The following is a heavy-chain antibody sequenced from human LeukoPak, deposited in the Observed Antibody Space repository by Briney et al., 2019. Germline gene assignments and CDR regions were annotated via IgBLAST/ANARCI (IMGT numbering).Heavy chain of an antibody. CDR1: GGSISSYY. Sequence: PSETLSLTCTVSGGSISSYYWSWIRQPPGKGLEWIGYIYYSGSTNYNPSLKSRVTISVDTSKNQFSLKLSSVTAADTAVYYCARDIQDQARGLATVAYWGQGTLVTVSS. J-gene: IGHJ4*02. CDR3: ARDIQDQARGLATVAY. D-gene: IGHD2-15*01. CDR2: IYYSGST. V-gene: IGHV4-59*01.